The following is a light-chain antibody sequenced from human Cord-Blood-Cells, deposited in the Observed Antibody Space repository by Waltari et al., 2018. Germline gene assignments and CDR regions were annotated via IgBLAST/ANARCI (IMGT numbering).Light chain of an antibody. CDR2: CAS. J-gene: IGKJ1*01. CDR3: QQYYSTPRT. Sequence: DIVMTQSSDSMAVSLGERATINCKSSQSVLYSSNNKNYLAWYQQKPGQTPKLLIYCASTRESGVPDRFSGSGSGTDFTLTISSLQAEDVAVYYCQQYYSTPRTFGQGTKVEIK. CDR1: QSVLYSSNNKNY. V-gene: IGKV4-1*01.